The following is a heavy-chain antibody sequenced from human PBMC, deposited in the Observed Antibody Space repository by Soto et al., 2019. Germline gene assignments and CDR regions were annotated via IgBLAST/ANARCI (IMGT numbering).Heavy chain of an antibody. Sequence: QVQLVQSGAEVKKPGSSVKVSCKASGGTFSSYAISWVRQAPGQGREWMEGIIPIFGTANYAQKFQGRVTITADESASTAYMELSSLRSEDTAVYYCARPWLVSDYYYGMDVWGQGTTVTVSS. CDR1: GGTFSSYA. J-gene: IGHJ6*02. CDR2: IIPIFGTA. D-gene: IGHD6-6*01. CDR3: ARPWLVSDYYYGMDV. V-gene: IGHV1-69*12.